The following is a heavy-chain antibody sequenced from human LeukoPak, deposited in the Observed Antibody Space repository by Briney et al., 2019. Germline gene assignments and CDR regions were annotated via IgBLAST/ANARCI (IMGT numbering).Heavy chain of an antibody. Sequence: SETLFLTCTVSGGSISSGDYYWSWIRQPPGKGLEWIGYIYYSGSTYYNPSLKSRVTISVDTSKNQFSLKLSSVTAADAAVYYCARDSVGATTRFDYWGQGTLVTVSS. D-gene: IGHD1-26*01. V-gene: IGHV4-30-4*08. CDR3: ARDSVGATTRFDY. J-gene: IGHJ4*02. CDR2: IYYSGST. CDR1: GGSISSGDYY.